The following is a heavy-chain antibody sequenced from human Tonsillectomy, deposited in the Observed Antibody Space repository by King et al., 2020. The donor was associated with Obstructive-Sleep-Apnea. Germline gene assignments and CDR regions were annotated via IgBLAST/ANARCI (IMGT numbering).Heavy chain of an antibody. Sequence: VQLVETGGGWVKPGGSLRLSCAASGFTFSDYYMSWIRQSPGKGLEWVSYISRSDSTIYYADSVKGRFTISRDNGKHSLYLQMNSLRAEEPAVYYCARGDVVRGVITDYWGQGTLVTVSS. CDR1: GFTFSDYY. D-gene: IGHD3-10*01. V-gene: IGHV3-11*01. CDR2: ISRSDSTI. J-gene: IGHJ4*02. CDR3: ARGDVVRGVITDY.